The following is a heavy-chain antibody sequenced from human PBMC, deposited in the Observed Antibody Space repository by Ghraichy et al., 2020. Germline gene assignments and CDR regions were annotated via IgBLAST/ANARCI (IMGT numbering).Heavy chain of an antibody. D-gene: IGHD1-14*01. CDR1: GFTFSDYY. CDR3: ARDRKIGAAQRFDL. CDR2: ISVGGGTI. J-gene: IGHJ5*02. V-gene: IGHV3-11*01. Sequence: GGSLRLSCAASGFTFSDYYMSWIRQAPGKGLQWIAFISVGGGTISYSDSVRGRFTFSRDSSKNSVSLQMNGLGPDDTAVYYCARDRKIGAAQRFDLWGQGTPVTVSS.